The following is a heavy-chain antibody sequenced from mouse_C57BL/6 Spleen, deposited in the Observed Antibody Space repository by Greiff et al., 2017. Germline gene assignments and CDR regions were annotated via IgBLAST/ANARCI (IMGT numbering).Heavy chain of an antibody. CDR2: ISSGGSYT. Sequence: DVKLVESGGDLVKPGGSLKLSCAASGFTFSSYGMSWVRQTPDKRLEWVATISSGGSYTYYPDSVKGRFTISRDTAKNTLYLQMSSRKSEDTAMYYCARHRERNDMDYWGQGTSVTVSS. J-gene: IGHJ4*01. CDR1: GFTFSSYG. CDR3: ARHRERNDMDY. V-gene: IGHV5-6*02.